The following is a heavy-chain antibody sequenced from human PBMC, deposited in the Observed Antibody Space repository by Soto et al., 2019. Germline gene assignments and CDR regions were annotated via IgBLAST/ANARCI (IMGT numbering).Heavy chain of an antibody. CDR1: GGSFSGYY. CDR2: IDQSGST. CDR3: ARLGAHYQSLDP. J-gene: IGHJ5*02. V-gene: IGHV4-34*01. D-gene: IGHD2-2*01. Sequence: PSETLSLTCAVYGGSFSGYYWNWLRQPPGEGLEWIGKIDQSGSTNYNPSLKSRVTMSVDTSRSQFSLKLTSVTAMDTAVYYCARLGAHYQSLDPWGPGTLVTVSS.